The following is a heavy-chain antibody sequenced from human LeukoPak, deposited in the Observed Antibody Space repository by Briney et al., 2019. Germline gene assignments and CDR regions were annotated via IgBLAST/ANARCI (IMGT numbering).Heavy chain of an antibody. Sequence: GSVKVSCKASGYTFTSYAMNWVRQAPGQGLEGMGWINTNTGEPTYVPGFTERFVIYLHTSVSTAYLQISSLKAEDTAVYYCAREGYLDYWGQGTLVTASS. CDR1: GYTFTSYA. CDR2: INTNTGEP. V-gene: IGHV7-4-1*02. J-gene: IGHJ4*02. CDR3: AREGYLDY.